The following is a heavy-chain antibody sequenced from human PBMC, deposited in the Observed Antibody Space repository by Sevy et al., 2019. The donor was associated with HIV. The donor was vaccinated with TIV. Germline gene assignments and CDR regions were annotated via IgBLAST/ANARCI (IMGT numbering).Heavy chain of an antibody. Sequence: GGSLRLSCTASGFSFSIHSMHWVRQAPGKGLEWVAFILHDGSRQDYADSVKGRFIISRDNSKNTVYLEMSCLRPEDTATYYCARDSTVYDSGGSLDSWGQGTLVTVSS. CDR1: GFSFSIHS. CDR2: ILHDGSRQ. J-gene: IGHJ4*02. V-gene: IGHV3-30*04. D-gene: IGHD6-25*01. CDR3: ARDSTVYDSGGSLDS.